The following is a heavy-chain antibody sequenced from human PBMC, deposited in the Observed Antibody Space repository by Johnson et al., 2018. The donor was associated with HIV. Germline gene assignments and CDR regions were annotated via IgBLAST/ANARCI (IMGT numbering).Heavy chain of an antibody. J-gene: IGHJ3*02. CDR3: TRHVADCSSTSCYPGAFDI. CDR1: GFTFSSYA. Sequence: QLVESGGDLVQPGGSLRLSCAASGFTFSSYAMSWVRQAPGNGLELVGQVNPNGGNTYLIDSDKDRFNASRGNAKNTLHLQMNSLKTEDTAVYYCTRHVADCSSTSCYPGAFDIWGQGTMVTVSS. CDR2: VNPNGGNT. V-gene: IGHV3-25*04. D-gene: IGHD2-2*01.